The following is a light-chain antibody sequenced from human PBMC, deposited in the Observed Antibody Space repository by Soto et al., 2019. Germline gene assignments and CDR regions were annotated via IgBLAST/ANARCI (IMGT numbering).Light chain of an antibody. V-gene: IGLV2-14*01. CDR1: SSDVGGYNY. CDR3: TSYTSSSTPV. Sequence: VLTQPASVSGSPGQSITISCTGTSSDVGGYNYVSWYQQHPGKAPKLMIYEVSNRPSGVSDRFSGSKSGNTASLTISGLQAEDEADYYCTSYTSSSTPVFGTGTKVTVL. CDR2: EVS. J-gene: IGLJ1*01.